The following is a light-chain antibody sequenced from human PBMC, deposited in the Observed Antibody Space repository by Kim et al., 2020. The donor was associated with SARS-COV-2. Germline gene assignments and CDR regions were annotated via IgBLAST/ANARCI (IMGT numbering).Light chain of an antibody. Sequence: PGQTARITCSGDALPKQYAYWYQQKPGQAPVLVIYKDSERPSGIPGRFSGSSSGTTVTLTISGVQAEDEADYYCQSADSSGTYVVFGGGTQLTVL. V-gene: IGLV3-25*03. CDR2: KDS. CDR1: ALPKQY. CDR3: QSADSSGTYVV. J-gene: IGLJ2*01.